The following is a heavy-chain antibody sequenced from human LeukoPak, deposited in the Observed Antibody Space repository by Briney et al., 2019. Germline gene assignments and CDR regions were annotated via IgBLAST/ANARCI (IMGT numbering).Heavy chain of an antibody. CDR2: IGSSGTTI. CDR1: GFPFSIYE. D-gene: IGHD4-17*01. Sequence: GGSLRLSCAVSGFPFSIYEMNWVRQAPGKGLEWVSNIGSSGTTIYYADSVRGRFSISRDNAKSSLYLQMNSLRVEDTAVYYCAQDRGATVTTFVYWGQGTLVTVSS. CDR3: AQDRGATVTTFVY. V-gene: IGHV3-48*03. J-gene: IGHJ4*02.